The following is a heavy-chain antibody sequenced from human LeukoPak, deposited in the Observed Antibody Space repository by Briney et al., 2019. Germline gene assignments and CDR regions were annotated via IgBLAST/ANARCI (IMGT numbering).Heavy chain of an antibody. Sequence: VASVKVSCKASGYIFTGYYLHWVRQAPGQGLEWMGWINPNTGVTNYSQRFQGRVTMTRDTSISTAYMELSRLTSDDTAPYYCARQVVPPKNWFDSWGQGTLVTVSS. CDR3: ARQVVPPKNWFDS. V-gene: IGHV1-2*02. CDR1: GYIFTGYY. CDR2: INPNTGVT. J-gene: IGHJ5*01. D-gene: IGHD2-15*01.